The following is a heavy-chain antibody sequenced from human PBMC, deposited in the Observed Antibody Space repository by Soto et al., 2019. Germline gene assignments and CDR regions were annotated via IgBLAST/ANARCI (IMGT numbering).Heavy chain of an antibody. J-gene: IGHJ4*02. CDR3: AKGDCSGGRCYRGFDY. Sequence: PGGSLRLSCAASGFTFSSYYMSWVRQAPGKGLEWVSGVSASGSITSYADSAKGRFTISRDNAKNTMFLQMNSLRAEDTAVYFCAKGDCSGGRCYRGFDYWGQGTLVTVSS. V-gene: IGHV3-23*01. D-gene: IGHD2-15*01. CDR1: GFTFSSYY. CDR2: VSASGSIT.